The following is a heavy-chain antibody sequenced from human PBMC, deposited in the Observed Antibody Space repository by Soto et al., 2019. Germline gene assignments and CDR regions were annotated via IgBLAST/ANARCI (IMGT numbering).Heavy chain of an antibody. CDR1: GFIFSSYS. J-gene: IGHJ4*02. D-gene: IGHD6-19*01. V-gene: IGHV3-48*02. Sequence: PGGSLRLSCEASGFIFSSYSMNWVRQAPGKGLEWVSYISSSSSTMYYADSVKGRFTISRDNAKNSLYLQMNSLRDEDTAVYYCARDPPLYSSGWYGAFDYWGQGTLVTVSS. CDR2: ISSSSSTM. CDR3: ARDPPLYSSGWYGAFDY.